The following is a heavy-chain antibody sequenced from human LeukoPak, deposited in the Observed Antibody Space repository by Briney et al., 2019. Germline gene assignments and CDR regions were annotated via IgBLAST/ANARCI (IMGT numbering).Heavy chain of an antibody. Sequence: SETLSLTCTVSGGSVSSYYWSWIRQPPGEGLEWIAYIHNSGSTNYNLSLKTRVTMSVDTSKNQFSLKLSSVTAADTAVHYCVRDWEGFNFDIWGQGTMVTVSS. CDR2: IHNSGST. CDR1: GGSVSSYY. D-gene: IGHD1-26*01. CDR3: VRDWEGFNFDI. J-gene: IGHJ3*02. V-gene: IGHV4-59*02.